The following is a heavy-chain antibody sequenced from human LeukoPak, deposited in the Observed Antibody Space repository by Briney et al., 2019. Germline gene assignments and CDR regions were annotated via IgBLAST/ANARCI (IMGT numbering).Heavy chain of an antibody. Sequence: GSLILSCAASGFTFSSYSMNWVRQAPGKGLEWVSSISSSSSYIYYADSVKGRFTISRDNAKNSLYLQMNSLSAEDTAVYSCARQYSSGWYLPGYWGQGTLVTVSS. CDR3: ARQYSSGWYLPGY. CDR2: ISSSSSYI. J-gene: IGHJ4*02. D-gene: IGHD6-19*01. V-gene: IGHV3-21*01. CDR1: GFTFSSYS.